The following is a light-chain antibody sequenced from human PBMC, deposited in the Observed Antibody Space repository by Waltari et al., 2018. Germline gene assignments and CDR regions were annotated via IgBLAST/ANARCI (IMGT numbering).Light chain of an antibody. CDR2: MAS. J-gene: IGKJ2*01. Sequence: DIQMTQSPSTLSASVGDRVTISCRASQSVGTWLAWYLQKPGKAPKLLIYMASSLESGVPSRFSGSGSGTEFTLTISSLQPDDFATYSCQQYSSFSTFGQGTKVDI. V-gene: IGKV1-5*03. CDR3: QQYSSFST. CDR1: QSVGTW.